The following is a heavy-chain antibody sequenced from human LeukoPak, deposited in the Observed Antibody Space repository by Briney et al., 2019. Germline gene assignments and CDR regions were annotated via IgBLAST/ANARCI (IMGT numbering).Heavy chain of an antibody. Sequence: ASVKVCCKASGYTFTSYGIIWVRQAPGQGLEWMGWISAYSGNTNYAQNLQGRVTMTTDTSTSTAYMGVRSLRSDDTAVYYCARDYGSGSYRFDYWGQGTLVTVSS. CDR3: ARDYGSGSYRFDY. CDR2: ISAYSGNT. J-gene: IGHJ4*02. CDR1: GYTFTSYG. V-gene: IGHV1-18*01. D-gene: IGHD3-10*01.